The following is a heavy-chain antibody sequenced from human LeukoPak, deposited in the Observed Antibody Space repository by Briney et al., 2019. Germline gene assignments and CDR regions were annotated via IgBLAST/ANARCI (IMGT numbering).Heavy chain of an antibody. CDR1: GGSISSSSYY. CDR2: IYYSGST. Sequence: SETLSLTCTVSGGSISSSSYYWGWIRQPPGKGLEWIGSIYYSGSTYYNPSLKSRVTISVDTSKNQFSLKLSSVTAADTAVYYCARDQAHGDYWGQGTLVTVSS. J-gene: IGHJ4*02. V-gene: IGHV4-39*01. CDR3: ARDQAHGDY.